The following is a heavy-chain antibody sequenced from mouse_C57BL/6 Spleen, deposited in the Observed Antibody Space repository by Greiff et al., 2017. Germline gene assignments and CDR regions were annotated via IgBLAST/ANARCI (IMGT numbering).Heavy chain of an antibody. V-gene: IGHV1-42*01. Sequence: VQLQQSGPELVKPGASVKISCKASGYSFTGYYMNWVKQSPEKSLEWIGEINPSTGGTTYNQKFKAKATLTVDKSSSTAYMQLKSLTSEDSAVYYCARGAGLYWYFDIWGTGTTVTVSS. CDR3: ARGAGLYWYFDI. CDR1: GYSFTGYY. CDR2: INPSTGGT. J-gene: IGHJ1*03. D-gene: IGHD3-3*01.